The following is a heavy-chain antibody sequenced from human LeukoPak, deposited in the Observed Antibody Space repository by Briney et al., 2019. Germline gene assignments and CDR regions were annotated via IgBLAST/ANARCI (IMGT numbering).Heavy chain of an antibody. Sequence: PGGSLRLSCAASGFTFSGYEMNWVRQAPGKGLEWVSYISRSGTIISYADSVKCRFTISRDNAKNSLYLQMNSLRAEDTAVYYCARERDDYYFDYWGQGTLVTVSS. CDR3: ARERDDYYFDY. CDR2: ISRSGTII. V-gene: IGHV3-48*03. D-gene: IGHD3-3*01. J-gene: IGHJ4*02. CDR1: GFTFSGYE.